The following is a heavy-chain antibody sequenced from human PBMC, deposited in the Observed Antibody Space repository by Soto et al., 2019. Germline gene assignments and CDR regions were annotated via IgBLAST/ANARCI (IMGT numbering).Heavy chain of an antibody. CDR3: ARVIYGGWSTIKDYYYYAMDV. CDR2: ISGGSSRI. Sequence: PGGSLRLSCAASGFTFSSYDMNWVRQAPGKGLEWVSYISGGSSRIFYADSVKGRFTISRDNAKNSLYLQMNSLRDEDTGVYYCARVIYGGWSTIKDYYYYAMDVWGQGPRSPSP. D-gene: IGHD5-12*01. CDR1: GFTFSSYD. V-gene: IGHV3-48*02. J-gene: IGHJ6*02.